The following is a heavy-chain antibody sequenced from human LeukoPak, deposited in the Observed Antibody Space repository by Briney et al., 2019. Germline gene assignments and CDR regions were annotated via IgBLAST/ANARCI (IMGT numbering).Heavy chain of an antibody. V-gene: IGHV4-38-2*02. CDR3: ARVDEWEQIDY. CDR2: IYHSGST. J-gene: IGHJ4*02. CDR1: GYSISSGYY. Sequence: SETLSLTCTVSGYSISSGYYWGWIRQPPGQGLEWIGSIYHSGSTYYNPSLKSRVTISVDTSKNQFSLKLSSVTAADTAVYYCARVDEWEQIDYWGQGTLVTVSS. D-gene: IGHD1-26*01.